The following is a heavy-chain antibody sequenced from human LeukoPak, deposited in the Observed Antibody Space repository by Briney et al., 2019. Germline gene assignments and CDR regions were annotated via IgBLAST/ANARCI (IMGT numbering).Heavy chain of an antibody. Sequence: SETLSLTCTVSGGSISSSSYYWGWIRQPPGKGLEWIGSIYYSGSTYYNPSLKSRVTISVDTSKNQFSLKLSSVTAADTAVYYCASRYDFWSGYNYYYYDKDVWGQGTTVTVSS. V-gene: IGHV4-39*01. CDR1: GGSISSSSYY. CDR3: ASRYDFWSGYNYYYYDKDV. D-gene: IGHD3-3*01. CDR2: IYYSGST. J-gene: IGHJ6*02.